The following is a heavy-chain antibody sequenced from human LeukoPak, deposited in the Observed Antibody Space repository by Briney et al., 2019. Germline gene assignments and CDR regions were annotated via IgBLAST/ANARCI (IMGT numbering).Heavy chain of an antibody. J-gene: IGHJ4*02. D-gene: IGHD2-15*01. CDR2: INAGDSDT. CDR3: ARRANSCSGGSCYAGGGGY. CDR1: GYSFTSFW. Sequence: GEFLKISCKGSGYSFTSFWIGWVRQMPGKGLEWMGIINAGDSDTRYSPSFQGQVTISADKSISTAYLQWGSLKASDTAMYYCARRANSCSGGSCYAGGGGYWGQGTLVSVSS. V-gene: IGHV5-51*01.